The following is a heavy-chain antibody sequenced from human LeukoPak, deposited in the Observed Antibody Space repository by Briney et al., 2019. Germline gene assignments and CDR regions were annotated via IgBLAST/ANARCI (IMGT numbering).Heavy chain of an antibody. D-gene: IGHD6-19*01. Sequence: GGSLRLSCAASGFTFSTYSMNWVRQAPGKGLEWVSYISSSSSTIYYADSVKGRFTISRDNAKNTLYLQMNSLRAEDTAVYYCSKRSSGGWSDYWGQGTLVTVSS. J-gene: IGHJ4*02. V-gene: IGHV3-48*01. CDR1: GFTFSTYS. CDR2: ISSSSSTI. CDR3: SKRSSGGWSDY.